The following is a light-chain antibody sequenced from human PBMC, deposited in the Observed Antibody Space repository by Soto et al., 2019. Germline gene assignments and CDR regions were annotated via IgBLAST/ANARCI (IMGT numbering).Light chain of an antibody. CDR2: DVS. CDR3: QVWDSSSDHVV. CDR1: SSDVGGYNY. V-gene: IGLV2-14*01. J-gene: IGLJ2*01. Sequence: QSVLTQPASVSGSPGQSITISCTGTSSDVGGYNYVSWYQQHPGKAPKLMIYDVSNRPSGVSNRFSGSKSGNTATLTISRVEAGDEADYYCQVWDSSSDHVVFGGGTKLTVL.